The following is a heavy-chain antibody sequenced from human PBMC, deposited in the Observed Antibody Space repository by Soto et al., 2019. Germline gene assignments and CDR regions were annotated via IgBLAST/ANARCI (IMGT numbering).Heavy chain of an antibody. CDR1: GGSISSYY. J-gene: IGHJ5*02. CDR3: ARTALGWFDP. CDR2: IFYSGRSGST. Sequence: PSETLSVTCSVSGGSISSYYWSWIRQPPGKGLEWIGYIFYSGRSGSTNYNPSLKSRVTISVDTSKNQFSLKLSSVTAADTAVYYCARTALGWFDPWGQGTLVTVSS. V-gene: IGHV4-59*01. D-gene: IGHD2-21*02.